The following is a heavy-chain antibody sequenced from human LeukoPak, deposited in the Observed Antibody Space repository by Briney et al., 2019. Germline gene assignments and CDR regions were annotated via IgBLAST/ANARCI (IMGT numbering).Heavy chain of an antibody. CDR1: GNYW. CDR3: VSFYETY. Sequence: GGSLRLSCAASGNYWVHWVREAPGKGLVWVSHINGDGSWTTYADSVKGRFTISKDNAKNTVYLQMNNLRAEDTAVYYCVSFYETYWGRGTLVTVSS. CDR2: INGDGSWT. J-gene: IGHJ4*02. D-gene: IGHD2-2*01. V-gene: IGHV3-74*01.